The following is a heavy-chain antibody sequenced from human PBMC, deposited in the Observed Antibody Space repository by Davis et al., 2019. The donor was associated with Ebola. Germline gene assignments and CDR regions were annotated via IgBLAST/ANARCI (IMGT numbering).Heavy chain of an antibody. Sequence: MPSETLSLTCTVSGGSVNIIDYYWTWIRQPPGKGLEWIGEINHSGSTNYNPSLKSRVTISVDTSKNQFSLKLSSVTAADTAVYYCARGYDFWSGYLFDYWGQGTLVTVSS. CDR3: ARGYDFWSGYLFDY. V-gene: IGHV4-34*01. CDR1: GGSVNIIDYY. D-gene: IGHD3-3*01. CDR2: INHSGST. J-gene: IGHJ4*02.